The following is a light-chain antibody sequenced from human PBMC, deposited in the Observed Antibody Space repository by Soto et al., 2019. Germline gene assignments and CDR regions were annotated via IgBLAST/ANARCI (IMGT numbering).Light chain of an antibody. CDR2: GAS. Sequence: EIVLTQSPATLSLSPGERATLSCRASQSVSSSYLAWYKQEPGQAPRLLIYGASSRATGIPDRFSGSGYGTDFTLTISRLEPEDFAVYYGQQYGSSPRTFGRGTKVDIK. V-gene: IGKV3-20*01. CDR3: QQYGSSPRT. J-gene: IGKJ1*01. CDR1: QSVSSSY.